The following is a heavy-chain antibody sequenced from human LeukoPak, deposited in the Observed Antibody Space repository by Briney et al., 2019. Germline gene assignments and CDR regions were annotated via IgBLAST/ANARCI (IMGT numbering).Heavy chain of an antibody. D-gene: IGHD6-13*01. Sequence: ASVKVSCKASGGTFSSYAISWVRQAPGQGLEWMGGIIPIFGTANYAQKFQGRVTITADKSTSTAYMELSSLRYEDTAVYYCARARIAAAGDYFDYWGQGTLVTVSS. V-gene: IGHV1-69*06. CDR3: ARARIAAAGDYFDY. CDR1: GGTFSSYA. CDR2: IIPIFGTA. J-gene: IGHJ4*02.